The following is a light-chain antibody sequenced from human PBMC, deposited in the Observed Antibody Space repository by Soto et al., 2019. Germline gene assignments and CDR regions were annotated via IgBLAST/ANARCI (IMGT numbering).Light chain of an antibody. V-gene: IGKV1-9*01. Sequence: DIQLTQSPSFLSASVGDRVTITCRASQGISSYLAWYQQKPGKAPKLLIYAASTLQSGVPSRFSRSGSGTEFTLTISSLQPEDFATHYCQQLNSYPPLFGPGTKVDIK. CDR3: QQLNSYPPL. CDR1: QGISSY. J-gene: IGKJ3*01. CDR2: AAS.